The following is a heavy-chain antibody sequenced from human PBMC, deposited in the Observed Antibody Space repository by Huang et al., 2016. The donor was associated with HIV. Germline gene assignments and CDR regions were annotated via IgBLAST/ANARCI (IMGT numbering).Heavy chain of an antibody. CDR1: GGSLDGYY. CDR3: ARGFYDDGSTYWFFDL. Sequence: QVQLQQWGTGLLKPSETLSLTCAVDGGSLDGYYWTWIRQSPTEGLQWFGEISHSGRTNSSPSLKSRVTNSRDTIKDQFSLMLKSVTAADTAVYYCARGFYDDGSTYWFFDLWGRGSLVTVSS. CDR2: ISHSGRT. D-gene: IGHD3-16*01. V-gene: IGHV4-34*02. J-gene: IGHJ2*01.